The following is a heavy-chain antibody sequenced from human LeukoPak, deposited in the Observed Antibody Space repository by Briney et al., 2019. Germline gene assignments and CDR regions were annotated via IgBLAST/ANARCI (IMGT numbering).Heavy chain of an antibody. CDR1: GYTFTGYF. V-gene: IGHV1-2*02. Sequence: ASVKVSCKASGYTFTGYFIHSVRQAPGQGLEWMGWINHKSGETQFAEKFQGRVTMTRDTSISKAYMEMSRLRSDDTAMYYCARGSTVGATESLGFDYWGQGNPVTVSS. CDR2: INHKSGET. CDR3: ARGSTVGATESLGFDY. D-gene: IGHD1-26*01. J-gene: IGHJ4*02.